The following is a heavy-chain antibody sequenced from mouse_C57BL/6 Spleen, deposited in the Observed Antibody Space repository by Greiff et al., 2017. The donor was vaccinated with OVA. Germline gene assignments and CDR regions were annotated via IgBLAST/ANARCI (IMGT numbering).Heavy chain of an antibody. CDR3: ARSASNYPLDY. Sequence: SGAELVKPGASVKISCKASGYAFSSYWMNWVKQRPGKGLEWIGQIYPGDGDTNYNGKFKGKATLTADKSSSTAYMQLSSLTSEDSAVYFCARSASNYPLDYWGQGTTLTVSS. D-gene: IGHD2-5*01. V-gene: IGHV1-80*01. CDR2: IYPGDGDT. J-gene: IGHJ2*01. CDR1: GYAFSSYW.